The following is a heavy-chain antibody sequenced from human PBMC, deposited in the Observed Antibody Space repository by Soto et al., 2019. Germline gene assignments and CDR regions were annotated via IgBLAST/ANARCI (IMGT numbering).Heavy chain of an antibody. J-gene: IGHJ4*02. Sequence: QITLKESGPTLVKPTQTLTLTCTFSGFSLSTSGVGVGWIRQPPGKALEWLALIYWDDDKRYSPSLKSRLTLTKDTSKNQVVLTMTNMDPVDTATYYCAHTRIVATIWDYWGQGTLVTVSS. CDR2: IYWDDDK. D-gene: IGHD5-12*01. CDR1: GFSLSTSGVG. CDR3: AHTRIVATIWDY. V-gene: IGHV2-5*02.